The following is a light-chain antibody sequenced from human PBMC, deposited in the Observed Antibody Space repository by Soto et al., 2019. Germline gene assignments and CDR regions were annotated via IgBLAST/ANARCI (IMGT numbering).Light chain of an antibody. CDR3: SSYITTNSRV. J-gene: IGLJ1*01. Sequence: QSALTQPASVSGSPGQSITISCTGTSTYIGRYNYVSWYQQHPGKAPKLIIYDVSNRPSGVSNRFSGSKSGNTASLTISGLQAEDEADYYCSSYITTNSRVFGTGTKVTVL. CDR1: STYIGRYNY. CDR2: DVS. V-gene: IGLV2-14*01.